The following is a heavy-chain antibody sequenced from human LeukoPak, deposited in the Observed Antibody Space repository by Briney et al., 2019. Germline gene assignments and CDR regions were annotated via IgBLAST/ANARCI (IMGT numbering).Heavy chain of an antibody. V-gene: IGHV3-74*01. Sequence: PGGSLRLSCAASGFTITRYWMHWVRQAPGKGLVWVSRINSDGSSTSYADSVKGRFTISRDNAKNTLYLQMNSLRAEDTAVYYCVLLYGGNSEYFDLWGRGTLVTVSS. CDR1: GFTITRYW. CDR3: VLLYGGNSEYFDL. D-gene: IGHD4-23*01. CDR2: INSDGSST. J-gene: IGHJ2*01.